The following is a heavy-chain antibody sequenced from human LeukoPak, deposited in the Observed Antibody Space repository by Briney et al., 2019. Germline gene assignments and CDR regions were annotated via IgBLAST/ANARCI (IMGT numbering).Heavy chain of an antibody. CDR1: GYSISSGHY. CDR2: MFHSGST. V-gene: IGHV4-38-2*01. CDR3: ARAGTNLGDYDY. D-gene: IGHD4-17*01. Sequence: SETLSLSCAVSGYSISSGHYWAWIRQSPEKGLEWIASMFHSGSTYYNPSLKSRVTTSPDTSKNEFSLKLSSVTAADTAVYYCARAGTNLGDYDYWGQGTLVTVSS. J-gene: IGHJ4*02.